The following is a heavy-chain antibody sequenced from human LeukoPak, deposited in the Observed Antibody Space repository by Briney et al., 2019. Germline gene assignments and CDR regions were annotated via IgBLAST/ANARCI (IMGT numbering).Heavy chain of an antibody. D-gene: IGHD6-6*01. J-gene: IGHJ5*02. Sequence: PGGSLRLSCAASGFTFSSYAMHWVRQAPGKGLEWVAVISYDGSNKYYADSVKGRFTISRDNSKNTLYLQMNSLRAEDTAVYYCQAHSWFDPWGQGTLVTVSS. CDR1: GFTFSSYA. CDR3: QAHSWFDP. V-gene: IGHV3-30-3*01. CDR2: ISYDGSNK.